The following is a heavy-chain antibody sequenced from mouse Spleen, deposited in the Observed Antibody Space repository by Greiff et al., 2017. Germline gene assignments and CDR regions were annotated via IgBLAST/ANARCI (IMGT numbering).Heavy chain of an antibody. CDR1: GFTFSSYA. CDR2: INSNGGST. D-gene: IGHD1-1*01. J-gene: IGHJ2*01. CDR3: ARHGSNYEYFDY. V-gene: IGHV5-6-2*01. Sequence: VQLKQSGGGLVKPGGSLKLSCAASGFTFSSYAMSWVRQTPEKRLEWVAAINSNGGSTYYPDTVKDRFTISRDNAKNTLYLQMSSLRSEDTALYYCARHGSNYEYFDYWGQGTTLTVSS.